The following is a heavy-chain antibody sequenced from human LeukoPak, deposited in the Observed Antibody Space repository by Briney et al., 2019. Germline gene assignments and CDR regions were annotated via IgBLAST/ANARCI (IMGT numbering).Heavy chain of an antibody. CDR1: GGSFSGYY. D-gene: IGHD6-13*01. J-gene: IGHJ4*02. V-gene: IGHV4-34*01. CDR2: INHSGST. Sequence: PSETLSLTCAVYGGSFSGYYWSWIRNHPGKGLEWIGEINHSGSTNYNPSLKSRVTISVDASKNQFSLKLSSVTAADTAVYYCARGVGGSWYDYWGQGTLVTVSS. CDR3: ARGVGGSWYDY.